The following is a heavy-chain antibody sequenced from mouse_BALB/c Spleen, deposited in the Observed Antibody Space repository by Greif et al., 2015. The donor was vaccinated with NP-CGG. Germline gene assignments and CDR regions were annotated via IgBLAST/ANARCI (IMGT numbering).Heavy chain of an antibody. CDR2: ILPGSGST. CDR1: GYTFSSYW. CDR3: ARHYRYDGGYAMDY. Sequence: VQLQQSGAELMKPGASVKISCKATGYTFSSYWIEWVKQRPGHGLEWIGEILPGSGSTNYNEKFKGKATFTADTSSNTAYMQLSSLTSEDSAVYYCARHYRYDGGYAMDYWGQGTSVTVSS. J-gene: IGHJ4*01. D-gene: IGHD2-14*01. V-gene: IGHV1-9*01.